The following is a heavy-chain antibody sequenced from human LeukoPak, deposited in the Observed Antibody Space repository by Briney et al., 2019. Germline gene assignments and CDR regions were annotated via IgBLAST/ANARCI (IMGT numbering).Heavy chain of an antibody. CDR1: GLSFRGYY. V-gene: IGHV4-34*01. Sequence: SETLSLTCAVYGLSFRGYYWSWIRQPPGKGPEGIGEINHSGSTNYNPSLKSRVTISVDTSKNQFSLKLSSVTAADTAVYYCARRPAGIAARPFDYWGQGTLVTVSS. J-gene: IGHJ4*02. D-gene: IGHD6-13*01. CDR2: INHSGST. CDR3: ARRPAGIAARPFDY.